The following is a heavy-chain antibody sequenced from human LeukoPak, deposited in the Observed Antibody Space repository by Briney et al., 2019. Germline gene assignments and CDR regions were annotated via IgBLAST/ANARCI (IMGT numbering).Heavy chain of an antibody. CDR2: ISPSGDIT. D-gene: IGHD6-19*01. Sequence: GGSLRLSCAASGFTFSIHGMNWVRQAPGKGLEWVSGISPSGDITYYADSVRGRFTISRDNSENTVDLQMNGLRAEDTAVYYCAKDSGWDFDYWGQGTLVTVSS. V-gene: IGHV3-23*01. CDR1: GFTFSIHG. J-gene: IGHJ4*02. CDR3: AKDSGWDFDY.